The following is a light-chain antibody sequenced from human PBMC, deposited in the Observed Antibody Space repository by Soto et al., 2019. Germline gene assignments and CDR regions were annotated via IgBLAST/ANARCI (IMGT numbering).Light chain of an antibody. CDR2: GAS. J-gene: IGKJ1*01. CDR1: QSVTSNY. Sequence: VLTQSPSTLSLSPGERATLSCRASQSVTSNYLAWYQQEPGQAPRLLIYGASHRATGIPDRFSGSGSGTDFTLTIHRLEPEDFGVYYCQQYAYSPPTFGLGTKVDIK. CDR3: QQYAYSPPT. V-gene: IGKV3-20*01.